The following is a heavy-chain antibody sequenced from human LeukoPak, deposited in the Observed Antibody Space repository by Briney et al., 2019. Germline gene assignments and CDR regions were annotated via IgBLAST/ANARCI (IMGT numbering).Heavy chain of an antibody. Sequence: PSETLSLTCTVSGGSISSHYWSWIRQPPGKGLEWIGYIYYSGSTNYDPSLKSRVTISVDTSKNQFSLKLSSVTAADTAVYYCARDRLRWTPGWFDPWGQGTLVTVSS. CDR3: ARDRLRWTPGWFDP. CDR2: IYYSGST. V-gene: IGHV4-59*11. D-gene: IGHD4-23*01. CDR1: GGSISSHY. J-gene: IGHJ5*02.